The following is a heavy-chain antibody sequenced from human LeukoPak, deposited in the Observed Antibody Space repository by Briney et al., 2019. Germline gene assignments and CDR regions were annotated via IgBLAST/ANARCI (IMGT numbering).Heavy chain of an antibody. V-gene: IGHV4-31*03. Sequence: PSQTLSLTCTVSGGSISSGGYYWSWIRQHPGKGLEWIGYIYYSGSTYYNPSLKSRVTISVGTSKNQFSLKLSSVTAADTAVYYCAREVLERRGGRRHYFDYWGQGTLVTVSS. J-gene: IGHJ4*02. D-gene: IGHD1-1*01. CDR1: GGSISSGGYY. CDR3: AREVLERRGGRRHYFDY. CDR2: IYYSGST.